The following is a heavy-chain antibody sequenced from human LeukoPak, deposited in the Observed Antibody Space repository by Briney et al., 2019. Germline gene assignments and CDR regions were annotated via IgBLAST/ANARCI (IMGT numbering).Heavy chain of an antibody. Sequence: GGSLRLSCAASGFTFSDYYMSWIRQPPGKGLEWVSYISGSTTYTNYADSVRGRFTTSRDNSKNSLYLQMNSLRAEDAAVYYCARDREVVAFDIWGQGTMVTVSS. D-gene: IGHD2-15*01. J-gene: IGHJ3*02. V-gene: IGHV3-11*05. CDR2: ISGSTTYT. CDR3: ARDREVVAFDI. CDR1: GFTFSDYY.